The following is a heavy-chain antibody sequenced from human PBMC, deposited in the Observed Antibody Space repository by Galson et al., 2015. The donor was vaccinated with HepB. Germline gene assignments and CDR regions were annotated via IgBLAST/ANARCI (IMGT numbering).Heavy chain of an antibody. D-gene: IGHD3-22*01. V-gene: IGHV3-30*04. CDR1: GFTFNSYA. CDR2: ISYDGSNK. CDR3: AGGDYYDSSGYYFKVDDAFDI. Sequence: SLRLSCAASGFTFNSYAMHWVRQAPGKGLEWVAVISYDGSNKHYADSVKGRFTISRDNSKNTLYLQMDSLRAEDTAVYYCAGGDYYDSSGYYFKVDDAFDIWGQGTMVTVSS. J-gene: IGHJ3*02.